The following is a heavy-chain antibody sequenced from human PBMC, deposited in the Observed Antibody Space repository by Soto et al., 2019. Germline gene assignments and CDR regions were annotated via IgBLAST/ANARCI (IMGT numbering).Heavy chain of an antibody. V-gene: IGHV3-11*06. CDR1: GFTFSDYY. CDR3: ARADHDYVWGSYRYTSYYFDY. CDR2: ISSSSSYT. D-gene: IGHD3-16*02. Sequence: GGSLRLSCAASGFTFSDYYMSWIRQAPGKGLEWVSYISSSSSYTNYADSVKGRFTISRDNAKNSLYLQMNSLRAEDTAVYYCARADHDYVWGSYRYTSYYFDYWGQVTLDTVSS. J-gene: IGHJ4*02.